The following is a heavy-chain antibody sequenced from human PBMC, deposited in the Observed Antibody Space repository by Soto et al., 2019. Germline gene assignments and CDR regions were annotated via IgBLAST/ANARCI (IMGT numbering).Heavy chain of an antibody. J-gene: IGHJ6*02. D-gene: IGHD4-17*01. V-gene: IGHV3-73*01. CDR1: GFTFSGSA. Sequence: GGSLRLSCAASGFTFSGSAMHWVRQASGKGLEWVGRIRSKANSYATAYAASVKGRFTISRDDSKNTAYLQMNSLKTEDTAVYYCTAGEVTTFNYYYGMDVWGQGTTVTVSS. CDR3: TAGEVTTFNYYYGMDV. CDR2: IRSKANSYAT.